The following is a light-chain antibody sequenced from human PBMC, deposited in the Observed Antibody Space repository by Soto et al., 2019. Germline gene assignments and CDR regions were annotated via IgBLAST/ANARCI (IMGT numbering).Light chain of an antibody. J-gene: IGKJ5*01. CDR3: QQFNTYPIT. V-gene: IGKV1-13*02. CDR2: DVS. Sequence: AIPLTQSPSSLSASVGDRVTITCRASQDIRGALAWYQQKPGKPPKLLIFDVSSLQSGVPSRFSDSGSGTDFTLTISSLQAEDFAAYYCQQFNTYPITFGQGTRLEIK. CDR1: QDIRGA.